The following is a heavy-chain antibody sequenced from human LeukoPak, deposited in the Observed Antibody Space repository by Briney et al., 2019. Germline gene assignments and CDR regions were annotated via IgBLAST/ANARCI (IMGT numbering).Heavy chain of an antibody. J-gene: IGHJ6*03. Sequence: GGSLRLSCGASGFYFSSYSMNWVRQAPGKGLEWVSSINSGSTYMYYADSVKGRFTISRDNAKNSLHLQMYSLRAEDTAVYFCARVEATTSRNYHYYYMDVWGKGTTVTVSS. CDR2: INSGSTYM. D-gene: IGHD1-1*01. CDR1: GFYFSSYS. V-gene: IGHV3-21*01. CDR3: ARVEATTSRNYHYYYMDV.